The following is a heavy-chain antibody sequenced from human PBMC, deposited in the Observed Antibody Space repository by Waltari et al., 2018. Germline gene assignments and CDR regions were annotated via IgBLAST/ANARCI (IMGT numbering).Heavy chain of an antibody. D-gene: IGHD1-26*01. CDR2: IEHNGNT. CDR3: ARIILGATDDYSYAMDV. CDR1: VGSISSSNW. Sequence: QVQLQESGPGLVKPSGSLSLPCAVSVGSISSSNWWTWVRQPPGKGLEWVGEIEHNGNTNYNPSLKSRVTMSVDKSKNQFSLKLRSVTAADTAIYYCARIILGATDDYSYAMDVWGQGITVTVSS. V-gene: IGHV4-4*02. J-gene: IGHJ6*02.